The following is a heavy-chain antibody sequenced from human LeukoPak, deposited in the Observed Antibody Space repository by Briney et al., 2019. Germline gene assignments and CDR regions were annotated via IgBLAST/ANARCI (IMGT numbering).Heavy chain of an antibody. CDR1: GFTFSNYW. CDR3: ARRNAMDV. CDR2: INRDGSER. J-gene: IGHJ6*02. V-gene: IGHV3-7*03. Sequence: PGGSLRLSCAASGFTFSNYWMTWVRQAPGKGLEWVAKINRDGSERYYVDSVKGRFTISRDDAKSSLYLQMNSLRAEDTAVYYCARRNAMDVWGQGTTAIVFS.